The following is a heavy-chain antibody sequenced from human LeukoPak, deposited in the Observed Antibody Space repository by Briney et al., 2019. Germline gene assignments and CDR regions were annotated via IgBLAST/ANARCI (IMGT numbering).Heavy chain of an antibody. Sequence: GGSLRLSCIAPGFTFGDYAMSWVRQAPGKGLEWVGFIRSKAYGGTTEYAASVKSRFSISRDDSKSIAYLQMNSLRTEATAVFYCTRDCSGGSCWGDAFDIWGQGTMVTVSS. J-gene: IGHJ3*02. CDR3: TRDCSGGSCWGDAFDI. V-gene: IGHV3-49*04. CDR1: GFTFGDYA. D-gene: IGHD2-15*01. CDR2: IRSKAYGGTT.